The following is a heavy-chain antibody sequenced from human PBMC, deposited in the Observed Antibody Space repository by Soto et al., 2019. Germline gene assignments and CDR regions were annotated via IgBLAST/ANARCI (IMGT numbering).Heavy chain of an antibody. J-gene: IGHJ4*02. D-gene: IGHD6-13*01. V-gene: IGHV3-7*01. CDR3: ARDGYSSSWYQIFDY. CDR2: IKQDGSEK. Sequence: RRFSCAASGFTFSSYWMSWVRQAPGKGLEWVANIKQDGSEKYYVDSVKGRFTISRDNAKNSLYLQMNSLRAEDTAVYYCARDGYSSSWYQIFDYWGQGTLVTVSS. CDR1: GFTFSSYW.